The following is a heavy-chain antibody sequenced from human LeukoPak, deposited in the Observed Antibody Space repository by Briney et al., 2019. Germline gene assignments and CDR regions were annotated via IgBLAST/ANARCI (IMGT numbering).Heavy chain of an antibody. CDR1: GGSISSYY. V-gene: IGHV4-59*01. CDR2: IYYSGST. D-gene: IGHD5-24*01. J-gene: IGHJ4*02. CDR3: ARVEGEMAAGRGFDN. Sequence: SETLSLTCTVSGGSISSYYWSWIRQTPGKGLEWIGYIYYSGSTNFNPSLKSRVTISVDTSKNQFSLKMSSVTAADTAVYYCARVEGEMAAGRGFDNWGQGTLVTVSS.